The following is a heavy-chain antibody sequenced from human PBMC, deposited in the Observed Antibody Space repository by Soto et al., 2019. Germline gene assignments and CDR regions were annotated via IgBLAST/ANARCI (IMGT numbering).Heavy chain of an antibody. J-gene: IGHJ4*02. CDR3: VKGGGRGVPGGDYFDY. CDR2: IFYSGTI. Sequence: PSETLSLTCTVSGGSISGYYWSWIRQPPGKGLEWLGYIFYSGTINYNPSLQSRLTISVDTSKNQFSLTLSSVTAADTAVYYCVKGGGRGVPGGDYFDYWGLGTLVTVSS. V-gene: IGHV4-59*01. D-gene: IGHD2-8*02. CDR1: GGSISGYY.